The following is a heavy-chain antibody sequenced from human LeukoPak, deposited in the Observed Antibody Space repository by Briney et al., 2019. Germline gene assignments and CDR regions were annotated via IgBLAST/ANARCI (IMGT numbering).Heavy chain of an antibody. D-gene: IGHD3-10*01. J-gene: IGHJ4*02. CDR2: IYPGDSDT. CDR1: GYSFTTYW. CDR3: GRQRAGSNPTLEY. Sequence: GESLKISCKGSGYSFTTYWIGWVRQIPGKGLEWMGIIYPGDSDTRYSPSFQGQVTISAEKSISTAYLQWSSLKASDTAIYYCGRQRAGSNPTLEYWGQGTLVTASS. V-gene: IGHV5-51*01.